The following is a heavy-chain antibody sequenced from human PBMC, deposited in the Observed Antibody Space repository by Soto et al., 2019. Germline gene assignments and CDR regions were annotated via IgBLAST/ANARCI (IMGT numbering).Heavy chain of an antibody. Sequence: QVQLIQSEAEVKKPGSSVRVSCTASGGIFGSHGFSWVRQAPGQRLEWVGGFIPIFRTLTYTEKFQARVRIAADESTNTVYLDLSSLKSEDTALYYCVRDRRIYYSDPHDEFVASDYEVWGQGTMVSVSS. J-gene: IGHJ3*01. D-gene: IGHD3-22*01. V-gene: IGHV1-69*01. CDR3: VRDRRIYYSDPHDEFVASDYEV. CDR2: FIPIFRTL. CDR1: GGIFGSHG.